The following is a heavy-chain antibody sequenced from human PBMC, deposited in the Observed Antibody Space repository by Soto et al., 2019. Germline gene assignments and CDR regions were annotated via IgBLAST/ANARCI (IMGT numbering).Heavy chain of an antibody. J-gene: IGHJ4*02. CDR2: ISYDGSNN. V-gene: IGHV3-30*18. Sequence: GGSLRLSCAASGFTFNNYGMHWVRQAPGKGLEWVAVISYDGSNNYYADSVKGRFTISRDNSKKTLYLQMNSLRADDTAVYYCAKTDSSSGWYDFDYWGQGTLVTVSS. CDR3: AKTDSSSGWYDFDY. CDR1: GFTFNNYG. D-gene: IGHD6-19*01.